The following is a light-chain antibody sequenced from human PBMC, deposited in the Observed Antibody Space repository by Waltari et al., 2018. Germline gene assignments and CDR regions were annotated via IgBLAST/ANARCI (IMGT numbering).Light chain of an antibody. CDR2: DAS. Sequence: EILMTQSPATLTVSPGQRATLSGRASQSIASNLAWYQQRPDQPPRLLIFDASTRATGVPARFSGSGSVTEFTLTIRTLQSEDSAVYYCQQYNVWPPITFGQGTRLEIK. V-gene: IGKV3-15*01. CDR1: QSIASN. CDR3: QQYNVWPPIT. J-gene: IGKJ5*01.